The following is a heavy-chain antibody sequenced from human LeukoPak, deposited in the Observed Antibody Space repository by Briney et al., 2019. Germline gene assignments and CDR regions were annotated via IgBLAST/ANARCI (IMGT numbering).Heavy chain of an antibody. V-gene: IGHV4-30-2*01. J-gene: IGHJ5*02. CDR2: IYHSGST. Sequence: SETLSLTCTVSGGSISSGGYYWSWIRQPPGKGLEWIGYIYHSGSTYYNPSLKSRVTISVDRSKNQFSLRLSSVTAADTAVYYCARETTVTTAAEVSLGSWFDPWGQGTLVTVSS. D-gene: IGHD4-11*01. CDR3: ARETTVTTAAEVSLGSWFDP. CDR1: GGSISSGGYY.